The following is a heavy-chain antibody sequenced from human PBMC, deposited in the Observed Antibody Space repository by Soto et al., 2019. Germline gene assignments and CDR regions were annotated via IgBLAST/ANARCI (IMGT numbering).Heavy chain of an antibody. CDR1: GYSFINYW. Sequence: RGESLKISCKASGYSFINYWIGWVRQMPGKGLEWMGIIYPGDSDTRYSPSFQGQVTISVDKSISTAYLQWSSLKASDTAMYYCAKSLEMALIGRGLHYWGQGPLVTVSS. D-gene: IGHD1-26*01. CDR3: AKSLEMALIGRGLHY. V-gene: IGHV5-51*01. CDR2: IYPGDSDT. J-gene: IGHJ4*02.